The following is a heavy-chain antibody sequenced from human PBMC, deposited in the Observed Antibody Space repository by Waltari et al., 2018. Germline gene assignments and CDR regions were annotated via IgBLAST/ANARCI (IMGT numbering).Heavy chain of an antibody. CDR3: VKPLDYSGAFLPFES. J-gene: IGHJ4*02. CDR2: MNSAGDT. D-gene: IGHD1-26*01. V-gene: IGHV3-23*01. Sequence: EVHLLESGGGLVQPGGSLRLSCATLGSSFGTSTMNWVRQAPGKGLEWVSAMNSAGDTNYAASVKGRFTISSDKSKSTLYLQMNSLRVEDTARYYCVKPLDYSGAFLPFESWGQGALVTVSS. CDR1: GSSFGTST.